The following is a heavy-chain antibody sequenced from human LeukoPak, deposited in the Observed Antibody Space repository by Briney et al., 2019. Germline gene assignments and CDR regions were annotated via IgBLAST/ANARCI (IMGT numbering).Heavy chain of an antibody. V-gene: IGHV4-59*01. CDR1: GGSISSYY. J-gene: IGHJ5*02. CDR2: IYYSGST. D-gene: IGHD3-10*01. Sequence: SETLSLTCTVSGGSISSYYWSWIRHPPGKGLEWIGYIYYSGSTNYNPSLKSRVTISVDTSKNQFSLKLSSVTAADTAVYYCAREKDEMGGEYWFDPWGQGTLVTVSS. CDR3: AREKDEMGGEYWFDP.